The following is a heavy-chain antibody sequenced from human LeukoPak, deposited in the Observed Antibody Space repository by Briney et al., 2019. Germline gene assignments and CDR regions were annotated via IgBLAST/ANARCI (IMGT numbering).Heavy chain of an antibody. V-gene: IGHV1-46*01. Sequence: SVKVSCKASGYTFTSYYMHWVRQAPGQGLEWMGIINPSGGSTSYAQKFQGRVTMTRDTSTSTVYMELSSLRSEDTAVYYCARDRTYYYDSSGYYGWDYFDYWGQGTLVTVSS. CDR2: INPSGGST. CDR3: ARDRTYYYDSSGYYGWDYFDY. J-gene: IGHJ4*02. D-gene: IGHD3-22*01. CDR1: GYTFTSYY.